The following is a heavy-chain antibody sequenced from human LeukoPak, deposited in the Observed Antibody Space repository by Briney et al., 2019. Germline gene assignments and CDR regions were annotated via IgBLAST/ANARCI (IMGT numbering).Heavy chain of an antibody. D-gene: IGHD2-21*02. CDR2: ISGSGGST. CDR1: GFAFSSYA. J-gene: IGHJ4*02. Sequence: GGSLRLSCAASGFAFSSYAMSWVRQAPGKGLEWVSAISGSGGSTYYADSVKGRFTISRDNSKNTLYLQMNSLRAEDTAVYYCAKGGNIVVVTALVYWGQGTLVTVSS. CDR3: AKGGNIVVVTALVY. V-gene: IGHV3-23*01.